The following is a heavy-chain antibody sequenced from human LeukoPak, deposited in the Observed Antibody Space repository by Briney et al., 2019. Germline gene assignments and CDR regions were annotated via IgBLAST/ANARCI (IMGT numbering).Heavy chain of an antibody. CDR3: TRDLSMWYRGVMSY. D-gene: IGHD3-10*01. Sequence: GGSLRLSCGVSGFIFSDYWMHWVRQVPGKGLLWVARINTDGSSISYADSVKGRFTISRDNAKNTLYLQMNSLGAEDTAVYYCTRDLSMWYRGVMSYWGQGTLVTVSS. CDR2: INTDGSSI. J-gene: IGHJ4*02. CDR1: GFIFSDYW. V-gene: IGHV3-74*01.